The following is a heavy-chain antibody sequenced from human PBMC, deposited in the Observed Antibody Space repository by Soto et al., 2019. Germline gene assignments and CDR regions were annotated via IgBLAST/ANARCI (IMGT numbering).Heavy chain of an antibody. D-gene: IGHD6-25*01. CDR1: GYTFSSYY. J-gene: IGHJ3*02. CDR3: ARHYSSGKIDVFDI. Sequence: ASVKVSCKAFGYTFSSYYMHWEQQTTGQGLEWMGIINPNGGNTSYAQKFQGRVTMTRNTSISTAYMELSSLGSEDTAVYYCARHYSSGKIDVFDIWGQGTMVTVSS. V-gene: IGHV1-46*01. CDR2: INPNGGNT.